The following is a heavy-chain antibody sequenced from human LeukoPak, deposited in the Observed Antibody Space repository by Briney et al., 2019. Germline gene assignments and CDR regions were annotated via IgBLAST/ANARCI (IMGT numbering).Heavy chain of an antibody. CDR2: IYYSGST. CDR3: ARDLASTYYYDSSGYYTDY. CDR1: GGSIRSYY. Sequence: SETLSLTCTVSGGSIRSYYWSWLRQPPGKGLEWIGSIYYSGSTYYNPSLKSRVTISVDTSKNQFSLKLSSVTAADTAVYYCARDLASTYYYDSSGYYTDYWGQGTLVTVSS. J-gene: IGHJ4*02. D-gene: IGHD3-22*01. V-gene: IGHV4-59*12.